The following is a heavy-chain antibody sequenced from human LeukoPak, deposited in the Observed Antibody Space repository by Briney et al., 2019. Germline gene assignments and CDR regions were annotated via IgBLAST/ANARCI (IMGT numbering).Heavy chain of an antibody. V-gene: IGHV1-8*01. CDR2: MNPDSANT. Sequence: ASVKVSCKASGYTFTSYNINWVRQATGQGLEWMGWMNPDSANTGYAQKFQGRVTMTRNTSISTAYMELSSLRSEDTAVYYCASRAHVVITGAFDIWGQGTMVTVSS. CDR1: GYTFTSYN. J-gene: IGHJ3*02. D-gene: IGHD3-22*01. CDR3: ASRAHVVITGAFDI.